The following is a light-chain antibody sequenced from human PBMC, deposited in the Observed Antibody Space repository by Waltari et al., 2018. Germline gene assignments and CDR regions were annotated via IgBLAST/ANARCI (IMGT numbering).Light chain of an antibody. CDR2: EVS. Sequence: QSALTQPPSASGSPGQSVSISCTGTSSDIGAYNYVSWYQKHPGKAPKLMISEVSKRPSGVPDLFSGSKSGNTASLTVSGLQAEDEAHYYCASYAGNNNFVFGSGTKVTVL. CDR1: SSDIGAYNY. V-gene: IGLV2-8*01. CDR3: ASYAGNNNFV. J-gene: IGLJ1*01.